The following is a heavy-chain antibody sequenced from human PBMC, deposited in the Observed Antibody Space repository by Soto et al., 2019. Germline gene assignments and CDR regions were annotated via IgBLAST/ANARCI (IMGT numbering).Heavy chain of an antibody. Sequence: GGSLRLSCAASGFTFSSYAMHWVRQAPGKGLEWVAVISYDGSNKYYADSVRGRFTISRDNSKNTLYLQMNSLRAEDTAVYYCARDGEVDTDYYYGMDVWGQGTTVTVSS. V-gene: IGHV3-30-3*01. CDR2: ISYDGSNK. D-gene: IGHD5-18*01. CDR3: ARDGEVDTDYYYGMDV. CDR1: GFTFSSYA. J-gene: IGHJ6*02.